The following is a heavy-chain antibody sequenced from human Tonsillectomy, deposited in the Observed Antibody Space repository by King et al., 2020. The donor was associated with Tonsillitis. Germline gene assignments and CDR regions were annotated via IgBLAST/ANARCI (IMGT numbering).Heavy chain of an antibody. CDR2: IGGGGTST. CDR1: GFTFSRYA. Sequence: VQLLESGGGLIPPGGSLRLSCEASGFTFSRYAMTWVRQSPGKGLEWVSTIGGGGTSTYYADSVEGRFTISRDNSQNTLYLQMDSLRVEDTAVYFCAKERGGWAEQEDRWGQGTPVTVAS. CDR3: AKERGGWAEQEDR. V-gene: IGHV3-23*01. J-gene: IGHJ4*01. D-gene: IGHD6-19*01.